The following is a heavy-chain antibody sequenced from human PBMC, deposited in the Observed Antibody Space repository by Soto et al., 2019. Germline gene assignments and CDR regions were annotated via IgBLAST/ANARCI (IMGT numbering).Heavy chain of an antibody. V-gene: IGHV1-18*04. CDR1: GYTFTSYA. CDR2: ISAYNGNT. D-gene: IGHD3-22*01. J-gene: IGHJ4*02. Sequence: ASVKVSCKASGYTFTSYAIGWVRQAPGQGLEWMGWISAYNGNTNYAQKLQGRVTMTTDTSTSTAYMELRSLRSDDTAVYYCARVGRQSYYDGFPVYWGQGTLGTAPQ. CDR3: ARVGRQSYYDGFPVY.